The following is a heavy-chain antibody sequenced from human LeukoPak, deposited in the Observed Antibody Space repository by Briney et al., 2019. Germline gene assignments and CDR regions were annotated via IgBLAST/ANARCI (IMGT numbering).Heavy chain of an antibody. J-gene: IGHJ4*02. Sequence: ASVKVSCKASGYTFTSYYMHWVRQAPGQGLEWMGIINPSGGSTSYAQKFQGRVTMTRDMSTSTVYMELSSLRSEDTAVCYCARKGVAARGFDYWGQGTLVTVSS. D-gene: IGHD6-6*01. CDR3: ARKGVAARGFDY. V-gene: IGHV1-46*01. CDR1: GYTFTSYY. CDR2: INPSGGST.